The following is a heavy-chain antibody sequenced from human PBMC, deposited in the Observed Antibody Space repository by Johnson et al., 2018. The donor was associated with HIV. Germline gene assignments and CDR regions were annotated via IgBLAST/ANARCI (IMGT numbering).Heavy chain of an antibody. V-gene: IGHV3-11*04. CDR1: GFTLSDYY. Sequence: QVQLVESGGGLVKPGGSLRLSCAGSGFTLSDYYMSWVRQAPGQGLEWIAYMRGGGVGTFYADSVMGRFTISKDNGNKVVYLQMESLRVEDTAVYYCARDVYAGAHENWGQGTRVTVSS. D-gene: IGHD5/OR15-5a*01. J-gene: IGHJ3*01. CDR3: ARDVYAGAHEN. CDR2: MRGGGVGT.